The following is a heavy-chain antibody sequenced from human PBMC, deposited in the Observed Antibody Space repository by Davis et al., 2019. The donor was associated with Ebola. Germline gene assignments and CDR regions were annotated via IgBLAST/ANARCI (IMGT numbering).Heavy chain of an antibody. CDR1: GDSVSSNSVA. V-gene: IGHV6-1*01. CDR2: TYYRSKWYN. CDR3: ARDRWGMGS. D-gene: IGHD3-16*01. Sequence: SQTLSLTCAISGDSVSSNSVAWHWIRQSPSRGLEWLGRTYYRSKWYNDYAESVKSRLTINPDPSKNQFSLHLNPVTPDDTAVYYCARDRWGMGSWGQGILVTVSS. J-gene: IGHJ5*02.